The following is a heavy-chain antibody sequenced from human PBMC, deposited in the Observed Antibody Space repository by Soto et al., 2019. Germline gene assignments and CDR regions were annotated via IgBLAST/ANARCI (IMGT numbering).Heavy chain of an antibody. CDR2: INSDGSST. V-gene: IGHV3-74*01. D-gene: IGHD3-22*01. CDR3: IRPRYDGSGTPFDH. CDR1: GFSFNNCG. Sequence: GGSLRLSCAASGFSFNNCGMNWVRQAPGKGPEWVSYINSDGSSTTYADSVKGRFIISRDNAKNTLYLQMNSLRAEDTAVYYCIRPRYDGSGTPFDHWGQGTLVTVSS. J-gene: IGHJ4*02.